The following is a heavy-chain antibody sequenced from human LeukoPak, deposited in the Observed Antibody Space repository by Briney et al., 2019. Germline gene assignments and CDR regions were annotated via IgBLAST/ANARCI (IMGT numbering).Heavy chain of an antibody. CDR1: GVSISGYY. J-gene: IGHJ4*02. V-gene: IGHV4-59*01. Sequence: SETLSPTCTVSGVSISGYYWSWIRQPPGKGLEWIGYIYYSGSTNYNPSLKSRVTISVDTSKNQFSLKLSSVTAADTAVYYCARGSSSWYPDYWGQGTLVTVSS. CDR2: IYYSGST. CDR3: ARGSSSWYPDY. D-gene: IGHD6-13*01.